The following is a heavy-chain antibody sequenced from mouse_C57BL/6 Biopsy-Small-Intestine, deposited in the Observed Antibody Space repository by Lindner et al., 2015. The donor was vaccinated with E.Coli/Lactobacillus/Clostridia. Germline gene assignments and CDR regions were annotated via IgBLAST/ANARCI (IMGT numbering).Heavy chain of an antibody. V-gene: IGHV1-63*01. CDR3: ASGWVQFSGDV. CDR1: GGTFSSYA. J-gene: IGHJ4*01. D-gene: IGHD2-14*01. Sequence: SVKVSCKASGGTFSSYAVSWVRQAPGQGLEWMGGIIPILDSAIYSQKFQGRVTITADKSTATAYMELSSLRSEDTAIYYCASGWVQFSGDVWGQGTLVTVSS. CDR2: IIPILDSA.